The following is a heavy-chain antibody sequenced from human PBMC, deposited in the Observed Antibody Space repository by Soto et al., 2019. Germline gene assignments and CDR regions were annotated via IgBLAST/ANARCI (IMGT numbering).Heavy chain of an antibody. V-gene: IGHV4-34*01. J-gene: IGHJ3*01. Sequence: SETLSLTCDVYGGSFSGYFWNWIRQSPGKGLEWIGKVNHNGRNNYNPSLKSRVTISLDMSKKQISLKLTSVTAADTAVYYCERGGSGDWQVAFDFWGQGTMVTVSS. CDR2: VNHNGRN. CDR1: GGSFSGYF. CDR3: ERGGSGDWQVAFDF. D-gene: IGHD2-21*02.